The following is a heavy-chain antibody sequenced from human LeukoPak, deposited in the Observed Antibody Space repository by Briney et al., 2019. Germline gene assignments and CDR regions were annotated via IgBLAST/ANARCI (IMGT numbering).Heavy chain of an antibody. V-gene: IGHV3-33*03. CDR1: GFTFDKYG. J-gene: IGHJ4*02. CDR2: IWHDGSRT. D-gene: IGHD1-26*01. Sequence: GGSLRLSCATSGFTFDKYGIHWVRQAPGKGLEWVAVIWHDGSRTHYADSLKGRFTISRDDSKDTAFLQMNSLTVEDTATYYCAGAISKGAGIDSWGQGTLATVSS. CDR3: AGAISKGAGIDS.